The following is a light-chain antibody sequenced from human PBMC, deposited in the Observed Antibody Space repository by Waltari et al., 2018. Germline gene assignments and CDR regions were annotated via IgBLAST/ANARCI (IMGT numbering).Light chain of an antibody. CDR3: QHYNNWPPVYT. V-gene: IGKV3-15*01. Sequence: DMVMTQSPATLSLSPGDRATLSCRASQGISSNLAWYQHRPGQAPRLLMYGTSTRATGIPARFSGSGSGTEFTLTISSLQYEDSAVYYCQHYNNWPPVYTFGRGTNLEIK. J-gene: IGKJ2*01. CDR1: QGISSN. CDR2: GTS.